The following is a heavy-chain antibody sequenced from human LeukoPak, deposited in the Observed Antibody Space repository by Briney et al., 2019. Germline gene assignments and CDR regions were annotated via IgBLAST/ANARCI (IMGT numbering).Heavy chain of an antibody. D-gene: IGHD5-12*01. V-gene: IGHV3-23*01. Sequence: GGSLRLSCAGSGFPFSSHGMNWVRQAPGKGLEWVSGISPGGGPTYYADSVKGRFTISRDDSKSTLYLQMNNLRAEDTAVYYCAKDGAWLRFDDWGQGILVTVSS. CDR1: GFPFSSHG. CDR2: ISPGGGPT. J-gene: IGHJ4*02. CDR3: AKDGAWLRFDD.